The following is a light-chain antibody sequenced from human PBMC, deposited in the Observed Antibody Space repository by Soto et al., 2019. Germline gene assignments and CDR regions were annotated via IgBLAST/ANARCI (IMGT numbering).Light chain of an antibody. CDR3: QSYDSSLRDSRADV. CDR1: SSNIGAGYD. Sequence: QSVLTQPPSVSGAPGQRVTISCTGSSSNIGAGYDVHWYQQLPGTALRLLISGNSNRPSGVPDRFSGSKSGTSASLAITGLQAEDEADYYCQSYDSSLRDSRADVFGTGTKVTVL. CDR2: GNS. J-gene: IGLJ1*01. V-gene: IGLV1-40*01.